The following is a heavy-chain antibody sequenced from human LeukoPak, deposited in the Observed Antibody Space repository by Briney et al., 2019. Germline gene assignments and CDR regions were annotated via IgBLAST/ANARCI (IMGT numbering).Heavy chain of an antibody. Sequence: ASVKVSCKASGYTFTSYGISWVRQAPGQGLEWMGWISAYNGNTNYAQKLQGRVTMTTDTSTSTAYMELRSLRSDDTAVYYCAREGNGGKRGNYYYYGMDVWGQGTTVTVSS. J-gene: IGHJ6*02. CDR2: ISAYNGNT. D-gene: IGHD4-23*01. V-gene: IGHV1-18*01. CDR3: AREGNGGKRGNYYYYGMDV. CDR1: GYTFTSYG.